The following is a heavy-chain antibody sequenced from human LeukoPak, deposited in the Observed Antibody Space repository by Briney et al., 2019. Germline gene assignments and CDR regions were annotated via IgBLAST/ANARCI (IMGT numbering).Heavy chain of an antibody. CDR2: ITQDGSEK. J-gene: IGHJ3*01. CDR1: EFTFSGHQ. D-gene: IGHD2-15*01. CDR3: ARDWRQDNAFDL. V-gene: IGHV3-7*01. Sequence: QPGGSLRLSCAASEFTFSGHQMSWVRQAPGKGLEWVAKITQDGSEKYYMDSAKGRFIISRDNGKNSLYLQMNSLRVEDTAVYYCARDWRQDNAFDLWGQGTMVTVSS.